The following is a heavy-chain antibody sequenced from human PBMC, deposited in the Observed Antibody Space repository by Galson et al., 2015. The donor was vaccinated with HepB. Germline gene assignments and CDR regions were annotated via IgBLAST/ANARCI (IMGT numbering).Heavy chain of an antibody. J-gene: IGHJ4*01. Sequence: SLRLSCAASGFTFSVYSMHWVRQAPGKGLEWVALISHDGRSEHYADSVKGRFTISRDNSEKTVYLQMNSLRPEDTAVYYCTRLWEMAYYSGSGSYYPFDYWDQGTLVTVSS. CDR2: ISHDGRSE. CDR1: GFTFSVYS. D-gene: IGHD3-10*01. V-gene: IGHV3-30*04. CDR3: TRLWEMAYYSGSGSYYPFDY.